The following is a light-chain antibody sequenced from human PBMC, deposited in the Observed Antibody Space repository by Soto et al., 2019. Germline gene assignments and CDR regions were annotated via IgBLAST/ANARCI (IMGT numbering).Light chain of an antibody. V-gene: IGKV3-20*01. Sequence: EFVLTQSPGTLSLSPGERATISCRASQTVRNNYLAWYQQKPGQAPRLLIYDASSRATGIPDRFSGGGSGTDFTLTISRLEPEDFAVYYCQRYGSSPLITFGQGTKVDI. CDR3: QRYGSSPLIT. CDR2: DAS. CDR1: QTVRNNY. J-gene: IGKJ1*01.